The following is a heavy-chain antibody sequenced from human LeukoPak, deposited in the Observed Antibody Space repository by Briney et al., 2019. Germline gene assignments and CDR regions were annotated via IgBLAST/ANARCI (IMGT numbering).Heavy chain of an antibody. Sequence: GGSLRLSCAASGFTFSSYGMHWVRQASGKGLEWVALIRYDGSNKYYADSVKGRFTISRDNSKNTLYLQMNSLRAEDTAVYYCAKDEFTTVRGVIGYWGQGTLVTVSS. CDR3: AKDEFTTVRGVIGY. CDR1: GFTFSSYG. J-gene: IGHJ4*02. CDR2: IRYDGSNK. V-gene: IGHV3-30*02. D-gene: IGHD3-10*01.